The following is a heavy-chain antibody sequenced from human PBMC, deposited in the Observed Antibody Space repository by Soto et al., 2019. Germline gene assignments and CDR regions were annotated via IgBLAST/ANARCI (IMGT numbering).Heavy chain of an antibody. Sequence: EVRLLESWGGWGHCGGSLRLSCAASGFTCNHYAMSWVRQGLGKGLAWVSAISGSGSSTDYADSVRGRFVISRDNSKNLLYMQMNSLRAEDTAGYFCAMSHPGRNWFDTWGQGTQVNVSS. V-gene: IGHV3-23*01. CDR2: ISGSGSST. CDR3: AMSHPGRNWFDT. J-gene: IGHJ5*02. CDR1: GFTCNHYA.